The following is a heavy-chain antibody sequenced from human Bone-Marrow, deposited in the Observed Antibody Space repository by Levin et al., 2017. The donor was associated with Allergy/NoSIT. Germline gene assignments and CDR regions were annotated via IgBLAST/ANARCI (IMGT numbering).Heavy chain of an antibody. CDR2: ISAYNGNT. J-gene: IGHJ4*02. CDR1: GYTFTSYG. CDR3: ARRGHFGDYGDY. D-gene: IGHD4-17*01. Sequence: PGESLKISCKASGYTFTSYGISWVRQAPGQGLEWMGWISAYNGNTNYAQKLQGRVTMTTDTSTSTAYMELRRLRSDDTAVYYCARRGHFGDYGDYWGQGTLVTVSS. V-gene: IGHV1-18*01.